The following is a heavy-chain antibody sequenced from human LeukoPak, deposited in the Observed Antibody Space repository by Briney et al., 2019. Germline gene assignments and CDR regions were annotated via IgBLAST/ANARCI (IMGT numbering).Heavy chain of an antibody. V-gene: IGHV1-18*01. CDR3: ARDVSSTWASYYGMDV. CDR2: ISAYNGNT. J-gene: IGHJ6*02. Sequence: ASVKVSCKASGGTFSSYAISWVRQAPGQGLEWMGWISAYNGNTNYAQKLQGRVTMTTDTSTSTAYMDLRSLRSDDTAIYYCARDVSSTWASYYGMDVWGQGTTVTVSS. CDR1: GGTFSSYA. D-gene: IGHD6-13*01.